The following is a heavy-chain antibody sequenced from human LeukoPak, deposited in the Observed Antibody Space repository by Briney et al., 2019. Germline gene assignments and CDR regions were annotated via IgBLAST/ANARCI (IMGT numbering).Heavy chain of an antibody. CDR2: IIPVFSTA. CDR3: ARDSGGYGYWWFDP. CDR1: GGTFSSYA. J-gene: IGHJ5*02. D-gene: IGHD5-18*01. Sequence: SVKVSCKASGGTFSSYAISWVRQAPGQGLEWMGGIIPVFSTANYAQKFQGRVTITADESTSTAYMELSSLRSEDTAVYYCARDSGGYGYWWFDPWGQGTLVTVSS. V-gene: IGHV1-69*13.